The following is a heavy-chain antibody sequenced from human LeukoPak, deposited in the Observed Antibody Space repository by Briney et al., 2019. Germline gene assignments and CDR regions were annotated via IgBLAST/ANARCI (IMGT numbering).Heavy chain of an antibody. D-gene: IGHD3-22*01. CDR3: AKSPSYYDSSGSVLRFFDL. Sequence: GGSLRLSCTASGFTFSSYVMSWVRQAPGKGLEWVSIVSVSGGHTYYADSVKGRFTISRDNSKNTLYLQMNSLRAEDTAVYYCAKSPSYYDSSGSVLRFFDLWGRGTLVTVSS. J-gene: IGHJ2*01. CDR2: VSVSGGHT. V-gene: IGHV3-23*01. CDR1: GFTFSSYV.